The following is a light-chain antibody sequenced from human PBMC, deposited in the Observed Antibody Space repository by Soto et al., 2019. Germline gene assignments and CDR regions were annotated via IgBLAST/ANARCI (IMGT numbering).Light chain of an antibody. J-gene: IGKJ4*01. V-gene: IGKV3-15*01. Sequence: EVVMTQSPATLSVSPGDRATLSCRASQSVNSNLAWYQQKPGQAPRLLIYATSTRASGVPARFSGSGSGTEFTLTISSLQSEDSAIYYCQQYDDWRLLTFGGGTKVEI. CDR3: QQYDDWRLLT. CDR2: ATS. CDR1: QSVNSN.